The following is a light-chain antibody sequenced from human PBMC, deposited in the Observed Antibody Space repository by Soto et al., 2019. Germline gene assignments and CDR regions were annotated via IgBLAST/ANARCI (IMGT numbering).Light chain of an antibody. CDR2: WAS. J-gene: IGKJ1*01. V-gene: IGKV4-1*01. CDR1: QNVLYSSNNKYY. CDR3: QQHYSSPQT. Sequence: DIVMTQSPDTLAVSLGERATINCKSSQNVLYSSNNKYYLAWYQQKPGQPPKLLIYWASTRESGVPDRFSGSGSGTDFTLTISSLQAEDVAAYYCQQHYSSPQTFGQGTKVEIK.